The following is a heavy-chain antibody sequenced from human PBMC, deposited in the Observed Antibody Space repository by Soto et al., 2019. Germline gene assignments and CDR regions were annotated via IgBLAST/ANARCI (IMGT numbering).Heavy chain of an antibody. CDR3: ARGGGLLWLGATPYYYYGMDV. J-gene: IGHJ6*04. V-gene: IGHV1-18*04. D-gene: IGHD3-10*01. CDR1: GYTFTSYG. Sequence: ASVKVSCKASGYTFTSYGISWVRQAPGQGLEWMGWISAYNGNTNYAQKLQGRVTMTTDTSTSTAYMELRSLRSDDTAVYYCARGGGLLWLGATPYYYYGMDVWGKGTKVTVSS. CDR2: ISAYNGNT.